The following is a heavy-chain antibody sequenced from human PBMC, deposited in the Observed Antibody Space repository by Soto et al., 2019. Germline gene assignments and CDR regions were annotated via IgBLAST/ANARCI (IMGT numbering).Heavy chain of an antibody. D-gene: IGHD7-27*01. Sequence: EVQLLESGGGLVQPGGSLRLSCAASGFTFSSYAMSWVRQAPGKGLEWVSAISGSGGSTYYADSVKGRFTISRDNSKNTMYQQMNSLRAEDTAVYYCAKESRTRDGDPDAFDIWGQGTMVTVSS. J-gene: IGHJ3*02. V-gene: IGHV3-23*01. CDR1: GFTFSSYA. CDR2: ISGSGGST. CDR3: AKESRTRDGDPDAFDI.